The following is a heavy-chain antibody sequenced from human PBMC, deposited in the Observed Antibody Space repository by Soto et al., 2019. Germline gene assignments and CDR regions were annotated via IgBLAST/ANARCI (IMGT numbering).Heavy chain of an antibody. CDR2: LARISGSP. Sequence: VQMVQSGAEVKEAGSSVKVSCTDSGDTFSHYVMSCVRQTPGQDLEWMGSLARISGSPNYAERFEGRLTNRAVAGSSTMYMELRSLKYDVTAVYYCARIVVGSRRWGQGTMVTVSS. V-gene: IGHV1-69*18. J-gene: IGHJ3*01. D-gene: IGHD2-15*01. CDR1: GDTFSHYV. CDR3: ARIVVGSRR.